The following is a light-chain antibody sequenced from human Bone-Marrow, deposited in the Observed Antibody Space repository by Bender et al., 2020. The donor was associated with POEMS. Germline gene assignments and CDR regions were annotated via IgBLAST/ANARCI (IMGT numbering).Light chain of an antibody. J-gene: IGLJ1*01. Sequence: SYVLTQPPSVSVAPGQTATITCGGNNIGSKSVHWYQQKPGQAPVLVVYDDSDRPSGVPDRFSGSKSGNTASLTVSGLQAEDEADYYCASYAGSSNLHVFGTGTKVTVL. V-gene: IGLV3-21*02. CDR1: NIGSKS. CDR2: DDS. CDR3: ASYAGSSNLHV.